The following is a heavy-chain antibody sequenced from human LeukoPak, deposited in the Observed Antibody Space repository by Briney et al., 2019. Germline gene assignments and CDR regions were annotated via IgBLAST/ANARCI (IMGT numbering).Heavy chain of an antibody. CDR3: ARETHMNSGWSEYLDY. V-gene: IGHV4-4*07. CDR1: GGSISSYY. Sequence: PSETLSLTCTVSGGSISSYYWSWIRQPAGKGLEWIGRIYTSGSTNYNPSLKSRVTMSVDTSKNQFSLKLSSVTAADTAVYYCARETHMNSGWSEYLDYWGQGTLVTVSS. D-gene: IGHD6-19*01. J-gene: IGHJ4*02. CDR2: IYTSGST.